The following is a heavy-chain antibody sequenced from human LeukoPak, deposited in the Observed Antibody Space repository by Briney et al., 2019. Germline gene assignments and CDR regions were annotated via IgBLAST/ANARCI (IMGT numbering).Heavy chain of an antibody. Sequence: GGSLRLSCAASGFTFSSYAMHWVRQAPGKGLEWVAVISYDGSNKYYADSVKGRFTISRDNSKNTLYLQMNSLRAEDTAVYYCAKNGGGYYSGSYRFDYWGQGTLVTVSS. CDR2: ISYDGSNK. CDR3: AKNGGGYYSGSYRFDY. V-gene: IGHV3-30-3*02. D-gene: IGHD1-26*01. J-gene: IGHJ4*02. CDR1: GFTFSSYA.